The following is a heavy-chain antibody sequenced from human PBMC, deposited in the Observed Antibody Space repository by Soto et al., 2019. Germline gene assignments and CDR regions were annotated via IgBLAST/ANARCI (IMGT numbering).Heavy chain of an antibody. CDR1: EFNLSSYE. Sequence: GGSLRLSCAACEFNLSSYELNWVRQAPGKGLEWVLYISSSGSTIYYADSVKGRFTISRVNGKNSLYLQTNSLRPDDTVVYYCARKFDYWGQGTLVTVSS. CDR2: ISSSGSTI. CDR3: ARKFDY. J-gene: IGHJ4*02. V-gene: IGHV3-48*03.